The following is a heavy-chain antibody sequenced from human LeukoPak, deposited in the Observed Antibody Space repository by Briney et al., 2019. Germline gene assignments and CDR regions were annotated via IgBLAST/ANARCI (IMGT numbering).Heavy chain of an antibody. CDR1: GFTFNDYY. Sequence: GGSLRLSCAASGFTFNDYYMSWIRQAPGKGLEWLPYINIGGTNTHYVDSVKGRFTISRDNAKKSLYLEMNNLRAEDTAVYYCATDGAGFDTWGQGVLVTVSS. V-gene: IGHV3-11*01. CDR3: ATDGAGFDT. J-gene: IGHJ5*02. CDR2: INIGGTNT.